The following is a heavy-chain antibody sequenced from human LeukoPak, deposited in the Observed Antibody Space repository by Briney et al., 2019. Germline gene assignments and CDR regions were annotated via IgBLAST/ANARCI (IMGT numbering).Heavy chain of an antibody. Sequence: PGGSLRLSCAASGFTFSSYGMHWVRQAPGKGLEWVAFIRYDGSNKYYADSVKGRFTISRDNSKNTLYLQMNSLRAEDTAVYYCARGPNKAALYYSDFWGQGTLVTVSS. V-gene: IGHV3-30*02. J-gene: IGHJ4*02. CDR2: IRYDGSNK. CDR1: GFTFSSYG. D-gene: IGHD6-6*01. CDR3: ARGPNKAALYYSDF.